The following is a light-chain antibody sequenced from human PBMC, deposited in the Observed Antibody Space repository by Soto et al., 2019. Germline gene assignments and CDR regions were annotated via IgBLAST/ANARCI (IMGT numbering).Light chain of an antibody. V-gene: IGKV3-20*01. J-gene: IGKJ5*01. CDR3: QQYGGSPIT. CDR2: GAS. Sequence: EIVLTQSPGTLSLWPGERVTISGRASQSVTTRLAWYQHKPGQAPTLLMSGASNRASGVPVRFSGSGSGTDFTLTITRLEPEDFALYYCQQYGGSPITFGLGTRLEI. CDR1: QSVTTR.